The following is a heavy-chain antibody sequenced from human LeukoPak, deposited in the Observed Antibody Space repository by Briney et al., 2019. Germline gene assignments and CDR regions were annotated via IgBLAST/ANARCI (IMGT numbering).Heavy chain of an antibody. CDR1: GLTFSRYV. CDR2: ISNAGSNQ. CDR3: AKASPYYDSSDQIAF. J-gene: IGHJ4*02. Sequence: GGSLRVCCGGSGLTFSRYVMSWVGEGGGKGVEWVAFISNAGSNQYYADSAKGRFTISRDNSKNTLYLQMNRLRVEDTAVYYCAKASPYYDSSDQIAFWGQGTLVTVSS. D-gene: IGHD3-22*01. V-gene: IGHV3-30*18.